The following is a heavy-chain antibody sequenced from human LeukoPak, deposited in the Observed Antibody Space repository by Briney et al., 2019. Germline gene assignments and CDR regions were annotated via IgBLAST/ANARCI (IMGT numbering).Heavy chain of an antibody. CDR3: AQSPYYYDSSGYYYFDY. Sequence: ASVKVSCKAFGGTFSSYAISWVRQAPGQGLGWMGRVIPILGIANYAQKFQGRVTITADKSTSTAYMELSSLRSEDTAVYYCAQSPYYYDSSGYYYFDYWGQGTLVTVSS. J-gene: IGHJ4*02. V-gene: IGHV1-69*04. CDR1: GGTFSSYA. D-gene: IGHD3-22*01. CDR2: VIPILGIA.